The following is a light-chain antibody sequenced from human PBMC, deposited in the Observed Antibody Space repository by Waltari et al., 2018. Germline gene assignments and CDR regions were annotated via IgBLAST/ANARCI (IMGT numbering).Light chain of an antibody. CDR2: AAS. Sequence: EIVLTQSPGTLSLSPGVRATLSCRASQSISRFLAWYQQKPGRAPRLLIYAASTRATGIPDRFSGSGSGTDFSLTISGLEPEDFAVYYCQHHLRLPATFGQGTKVEIK. CDR1: QSISRF. J-gene: IGKJ1*01. CDR3: QHHLRLPAT. V-gene: IGKV3-20*01.